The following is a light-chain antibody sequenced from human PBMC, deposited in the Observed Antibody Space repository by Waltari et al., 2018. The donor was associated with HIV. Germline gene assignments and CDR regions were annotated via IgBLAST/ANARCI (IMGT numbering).Light chain of an antibody. V-gene: IGLV2-11*01. CDR2: HVT. Sequence: QSALTQPRSVSGSPGQAVAISCTGTSSDVGGHNSVSWYQQQQGKALKLMFYHVTTRPSGVPDRFSGSKSGNTAPLTFSGLQAEDEADYYCCSYAGSYTFVFGGETKLTVL. CDR3: CSYAGSYTFV. J-gene: IGLJ3*02. CDR1: SSDVGGHNS.